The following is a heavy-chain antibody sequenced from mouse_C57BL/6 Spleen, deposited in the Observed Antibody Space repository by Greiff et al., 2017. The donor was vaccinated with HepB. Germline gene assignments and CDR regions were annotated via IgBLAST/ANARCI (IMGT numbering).Heavy chain of an antibody. Sequence: EVKVVESGEGLVKPGGSLKLSCAASGFTFSSYAMSWVRQTPEKRLEWVAYISSGGDYIYYADTVKGRFTISRDNARNTLYLQMSSLKSEDTAMYYCTRDAAQATGFDYWGQGTTLTVSS. J-gene: IGHJ2*01. CDR3: TRDAAQATGFDY. CDR1: GFTFSSYA. V-gene: IGHV5-9-1*02. D-gene: IGHD3-2*02. CDR2: ISSGGDYI.